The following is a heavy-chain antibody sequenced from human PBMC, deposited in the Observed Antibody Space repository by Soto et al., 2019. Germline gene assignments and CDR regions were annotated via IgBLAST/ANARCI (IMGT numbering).Heavy chain of an antibody. Sequence: GGSLRLSCAAPGFTFSSYAMHWVRQAPGKGLEWVAVISYDGSNKYYADSVKGRFTISRDNSKNTLYLQMNSLRAEDTAVYYCAREWVGLGTVLLDYWGQGTLVTVSS. CDR3: AREWVGLGTVLLDY. J-gene: IGHJ4*02. CDR1: GFTFSSYA. V-gene: IGHV3-30*04. CDR2: ISYDGSNK. D-gene: IGHD7-27*01.